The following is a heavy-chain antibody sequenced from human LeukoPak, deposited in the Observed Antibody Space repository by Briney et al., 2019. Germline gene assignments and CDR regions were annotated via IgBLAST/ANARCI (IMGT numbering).Heavy chain of an antibody. J-gene: IGHJ5*02. V-gene: IGHV4-4*07. CDR1: GGSISSYY. CDR3: ARERITMVRGVKNWFDP. D-gene: IGHD3-10*01. CDR2: IYTSGST. Sequence: KASETLSLTCTVPGGSISSYYWSWIRQPAGKGLEWIGRIYTSGSTNYNPSLKSRVTMSVDTSKNQFSLKLSSVAAADTAVYYCARERITMVRGVKNWFDPWGQGTLVTVSS.